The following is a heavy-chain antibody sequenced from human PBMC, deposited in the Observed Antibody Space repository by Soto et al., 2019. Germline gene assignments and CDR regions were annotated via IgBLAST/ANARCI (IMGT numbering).Heavy chain of an antibody. J-gene: IGHJ6*02. Sequence: QPGGSLRLSCAASGFTFSSYGMHLVRQAPGKGLEWVAFISYDGSNKYYADSVKGRFTISRDNSKNTLYLQMNSLRAEDTAVYYCAKDRGCSSTSCYYGMDVWGQGTKVTVS. CDR2: ISYDGSNK. D-gene: IGHD2-2*01. CDR1: GFTFSSYG. V-gene: IGHV3-30*18. CDR3: AKDRGCSSTSCYYGMDV.